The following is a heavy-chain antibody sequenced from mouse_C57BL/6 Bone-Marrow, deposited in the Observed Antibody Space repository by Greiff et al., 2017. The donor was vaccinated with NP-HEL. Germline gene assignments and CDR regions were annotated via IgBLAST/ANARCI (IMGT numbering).Heavy chain of an antibody. CDR3: ARGGYYYGRPFAY. D-gene: IGHD1-1*01. Sequence: EVKLMESGGGLVQPGGSLKLSCAASGFTFSDYYMYWVRQTPEKRLEWVAYISNGGGSTYYPDTVKGRFTISRDNAKNTLYLQMSRLKSEDTAMYYCARGGYYYGRPFAYWGQGTLVTVSA. CDR1: GFTFSDYY. J-gene: IGHJ3*01. V-gene: IGHV5-12*01. CDR2: ISNGGGST.